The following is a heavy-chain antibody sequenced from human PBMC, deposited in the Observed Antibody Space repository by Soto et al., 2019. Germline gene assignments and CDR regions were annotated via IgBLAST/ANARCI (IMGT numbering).Heavy chain of an antibody. D-gene: IGHD4-17*01. Sequence: QLQLQESGPGLVKPSETLSLTCTVSGGSISTRSSYWVWIRQPPGKGLEGSGSIYYIANTYYNPSLNRPVARSIDSSKARSSLNLNSVNTADTAVDYCGAQDYVAKGYHFETWGKGTMVTVSS. CDR1: GGSISTRSSY. V-gene: IGHV4-39*01. CDR3: GAQDYVAKGYHFET. J-gene: IGHJ4*02. CDR2: IYYIANT.